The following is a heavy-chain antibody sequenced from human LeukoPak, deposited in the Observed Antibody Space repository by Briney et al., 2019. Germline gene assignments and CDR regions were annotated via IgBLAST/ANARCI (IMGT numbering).Heavy chain of an antibody. V-gene: IGHV4-39*01. CDR2: IYYSGST. J-gene: IGHJ5*02. CDR3: ARHSGLRSPFDP. Sequence: SETLSLTCIVSGGSISTSAYYWGWIRQPPGKGLEWTGSIYYSGSTYYNPSLKSRVTISVDTSKNQFSLRMSSVTATDTAVYYCARHSGLRSPFDPWGQGALVTVSS. D-gene: IGHD3-3*01. CDR1: GGSISTSAYY.